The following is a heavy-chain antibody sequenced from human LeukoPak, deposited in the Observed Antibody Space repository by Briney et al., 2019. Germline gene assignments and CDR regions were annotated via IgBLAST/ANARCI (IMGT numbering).Heavy chain of an antibody. Sequence: GGSLRLSCAASGFTFSNAWTSWVRQAPGKGLEWVGRIKSKTDGGTTDYAAPVKGRFTISRDDSKNTLYLQMNSLKTEDTAVYYCTTWYYYDSSGYENWGQGTLVTVSS. J-gene: IGHJ4*02. D-gene: IGHD3-22*01. CDR1: GFTFSNAW. CDR2: IKSKTDGGTT. V-gene: IGHV3-15*01. CDR3: TTWYYYDSSGYEN.